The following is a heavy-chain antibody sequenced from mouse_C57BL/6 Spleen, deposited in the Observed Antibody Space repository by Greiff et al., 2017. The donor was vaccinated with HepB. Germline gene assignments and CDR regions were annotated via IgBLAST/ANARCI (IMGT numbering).Heavy chain of an antibody. V-gene: IGHV6-3*01. CDR3: TEHYGSRRLAY. J-gene: IGHJ3*01. Sequence: EVQLMESGGGLVQPGGSMKLSCVASGFTLSNYWMNWVRQSPEKGLEWVAQIRLKSDNYATHYAESVKGRFTISRDDSKSSVYLQMNNLRAEDTEIYYCTEHYGSRRLAYWGQGTLVTVSA. CDR2: IRLKSDNYAT. D-gene: IGHD1-1*01. CDR1: GFTLSNYW.